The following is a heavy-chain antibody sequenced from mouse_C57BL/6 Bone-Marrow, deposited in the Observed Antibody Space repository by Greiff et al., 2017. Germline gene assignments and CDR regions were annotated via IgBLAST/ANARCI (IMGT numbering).Heavy chain of an antibody. D-gene: IGHD1-1*01. Sequence: QVQLQQSGAELAKPGASVKLSCKASGYTFTSYWMHWVKQRPGQGLEWIGYINPSSGYTKYNQKFKDKATLTADKSSSTAYMQLGSLTYEDSAVYYCASDYYGSSPDYWGQGTTLTVSS. CDR3: ASDYYGSSPDY. V-gene: IGHV1-7*01. CDR1: GYTFTSYW. J-gene: IGHJ2*01. CDR2: INPSSGYT.